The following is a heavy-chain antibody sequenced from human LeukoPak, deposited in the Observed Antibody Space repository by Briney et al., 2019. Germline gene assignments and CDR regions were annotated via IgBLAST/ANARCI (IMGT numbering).Heavy chain of an antibody. Sequence: KPSETLSLTCTVSGGSISSGGYYWSWIRQPPGKGLEWIGYIYHSGSTYYNPSLKSRVTISVDRSKNQFSLKLSSVTAADTAVYYCARDSFFDYWGQGTLVTVSS. CDR1: GGSISSGGYY. V-gene: IGHV4-30-2*01. CDR2: IYHSGST. CDR3: ARDSFFDY. J-gene: IGHJ4*02.